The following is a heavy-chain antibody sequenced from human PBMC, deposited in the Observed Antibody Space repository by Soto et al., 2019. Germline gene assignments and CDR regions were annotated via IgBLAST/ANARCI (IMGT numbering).Heavy chain of an antibody. CDR3: AREHPSGSRTRIENYYYYYMDV. J-gene: IGHJ6*03. V-gene: IGHV3-21*01. Sequence: PARSMSLSCAASGFTFGNYSMSWVRPAPGKGLEWVSSISSSSSYIYYADSVKGRFTISRDNAKNSLYLQMNSLRAEDTAVYYCAREHPSGSRTRIENYYYYYMDVWGKGTTVTVSS. CDR1: GFTFGNYS. D-gene: IGHD6-13*01. CDR2: ISSSSSYI.